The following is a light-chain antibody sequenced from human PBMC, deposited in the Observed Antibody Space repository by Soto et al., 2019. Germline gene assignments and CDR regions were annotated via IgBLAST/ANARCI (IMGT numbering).Light chain of an antibody. J-gene: IGKJ2*01. CDR3: QQYGRSPLLYT. CDR2: GAS. Sequence: EIVLTQSPGTLSLSPGERATLSCRASQTINGNYLAWYQQKPGQAPRLLIYGASTRAAGVPDRFNGSGSGTDFTLTITRLEPEDFAVYYCQQYGRSPLLYTFGQGTKL. V-gene: IGKV3-20*01. CDR1: QTINGNY.